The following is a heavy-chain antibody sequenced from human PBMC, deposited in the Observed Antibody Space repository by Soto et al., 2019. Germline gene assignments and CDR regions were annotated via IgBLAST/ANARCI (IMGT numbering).Heavy chain of an antibody. CDR2: IYYSGST. V-gene: IGHV4-59*01. D-gene: IGHD3-3*01. CDR1: GGSISSYY. J-gene: IGHJ6*02. Sequence: PSETLSLTCTVSGGSISSYYWSWIRQPPGKGLEWIGYIYYSGSTNYNPSLKSRVTISVDTSKNQFSLKLSSVTAADTAVYYCARAGDYDFWSGYYGPYGMDVWGQGTTVTVS. CDR3: ARAGDYDFWSGYYGPYGMDV.